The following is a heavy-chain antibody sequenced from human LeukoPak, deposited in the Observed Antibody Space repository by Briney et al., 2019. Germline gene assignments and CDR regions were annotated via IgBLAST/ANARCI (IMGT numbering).Heavy chain of an antibody. CDR2: IYTSGST. J-gene: IGHJ6*03. CDR3: ARASNFCSGGSCYSRRSDTYYYYKDV. D-gene: IGHD2-15*01. V-gene: IGHV4-4*07. CDR1: GGSISSYY. Sequence: PSETLSLTCTVSGGSISSYYWSWIRQPAGKGLEWIGRIYTSGSTNYNPSLKSRVTMSVDTSKNQFSLKLSSVTAADTAVYYCARASNFCSGGSCYSRRSDTYYYYKDVWGKGTTVTVSS.